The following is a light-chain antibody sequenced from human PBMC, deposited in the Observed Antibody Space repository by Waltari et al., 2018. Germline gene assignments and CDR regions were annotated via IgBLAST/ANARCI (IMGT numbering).Light chain of an antibody. CDR2: DVS. CDR1: SNDVGGYKY. Sequence: QSALTQPASVSGSPGQSITISCTGTSNDVGGYKYVSWYQRHPGRAPKVIIYDVSKRPSGVSNRFSGSKSGNTASLTISGLQTEDEADYYCSSYSVSSSVLFGGGTKLTVL. V-gene: IGLV2-14*03. J-gene: IGLJ3*02. CDR3: SSYSVSSSVL.